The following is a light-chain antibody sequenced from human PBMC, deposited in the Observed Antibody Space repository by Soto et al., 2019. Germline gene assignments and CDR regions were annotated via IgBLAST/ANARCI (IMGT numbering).Light chain of an antibody. J-gene: IGKJ3*01. V-gene: IGKV1-39*01. CDR1: QSISSY. CDR2: AAS. CDR3: QQSYSTPLFT. Sequence: DIQMTQSPSSLSASVGDRVTITCRASQSISSYLNWYQQKPGKAPKLLIYAASSLQSGVPSRFXGSGSGTHFTLTISSLQPEDFATYYCQQSYSTPLFTFGPGTKVDIK.